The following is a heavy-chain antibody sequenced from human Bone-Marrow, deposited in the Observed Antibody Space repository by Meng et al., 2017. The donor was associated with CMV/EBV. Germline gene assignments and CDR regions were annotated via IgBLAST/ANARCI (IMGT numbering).Heavy chain of an antibody. Sequence: SETLSLTCTVSGGSISSSNYYWGWIRQPPGKGLEWIGSMYYCGSIYYSGSTYYNPSLRSRVTKCLDPSKNQFSLKLSSVTAADTAVYYCARDGGIAARPNLYDYYYGMDVWGQGTTVTVSS. D-gene: IGHD6-6*01. CDR3: ARDGGIAARPNLYDYYYGMDV. V-gene: IGHV4-39*07. CDR1: GGSISSSNYY. CDR2: IYYSGST. J-gene: IGHJ6*02.